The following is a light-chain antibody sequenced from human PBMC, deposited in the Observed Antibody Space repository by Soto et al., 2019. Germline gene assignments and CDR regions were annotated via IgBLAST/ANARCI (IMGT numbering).Light chain of an antibody. CDR2: WTS. CDR1: QSVLYSSNNKNY. CDR3: RQYYSLPYT. V-gene: IGKV4-1*01. J-gene: IGKJ2*01. Sequence: DIVMTQSPDSLAVSLGERATINCRSSQSVLYSSNNKNYLAWYQQKPGHPPKLLIYWTSTRESGVPDRFSGSGSGTDFTLTISSLQAEDVAVYYWRQYYSLPYTFGQGTKLEIK.